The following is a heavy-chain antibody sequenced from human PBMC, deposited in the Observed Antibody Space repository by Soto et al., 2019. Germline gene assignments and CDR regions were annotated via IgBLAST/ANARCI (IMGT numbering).Heavy chain of an antibody. Sequence: SETLSLTCAVSGGSISSSNWWSWVRQPPGKGLEWIGEIYHSGSTNYNPSLKSRVTISVDKSKNQFSLKLSSVTAADTAVYYCARDRLVGVVTMDVWGQGTTVTVSS. V-gene: IGHV4-4*02. CDR3: ARDRLVGVVTMDV. J-gene: IGHJ6*02. CDR1: GGSISSSNW. CDR2: IYHSGST. D-gene: IGHD3-3*01.